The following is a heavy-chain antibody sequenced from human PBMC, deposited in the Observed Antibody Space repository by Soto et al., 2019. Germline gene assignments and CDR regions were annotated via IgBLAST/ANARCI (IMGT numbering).Heavy chain of an antibody. CDR2: IYSGGTT. D-gene: IGHD4-17*01. CDR3: ARASTVTTIFDF. Sequence: DVELVESGGGLVQPGGSPRLSCAASGFTVSSNYMSWVRQAPGKGLEWVSIIYSGGTTRYADSVKGRFTISRDNSKNTLYLQMNSLRAEDTAVYYCARASTVTTIFDFWGQGTLVTVSS. V-gene: IGHV3-66*01. CDR1: GFTVSSNY. J-gene: IGHJ4*02.